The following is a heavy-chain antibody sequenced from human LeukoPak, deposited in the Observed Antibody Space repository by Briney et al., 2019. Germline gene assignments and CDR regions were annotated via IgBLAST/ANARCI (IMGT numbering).Heavy chain of an antibody. CDR1: GFTVSTKF. D-gene: IGHD3-22*01. V-gene: IGHV3-66*01. CDR3: ARFYDTSGYLDC. J-gene: IGHJ4*02. Sequence: GGSLRLSCAASGFTVSTKFMSWVRQAPGKGLEWVSVIYDGGITYYADSVKGRFTISGDNSKNMLFLQMNGLRAEDTAVYYCARFYDTSGYLDCWGQGTLVTVSS. CDR2: IYDGGIT.